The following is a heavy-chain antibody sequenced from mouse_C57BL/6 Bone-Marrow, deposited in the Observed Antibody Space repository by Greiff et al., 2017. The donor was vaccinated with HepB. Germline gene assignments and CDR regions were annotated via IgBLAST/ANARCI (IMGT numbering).Heavy chain of an antibody. V-gene: IGHV1-15*01. CDR2: IDPETGGT. D-gene: IGHD2-12*01. CDR3: TRQGYDPAWFAY. CDR1: GYTFTDYE. J-gene: IGHJ3*01. Sequence: QVQLQQSGAELVRPGASVTLSCKASGYTFTDYEMHWVKQTPVHGLEWIGAIDPETGGTAYNQKFKGKAILTADKSSSTAYMELRSLTSEDSAVYDYTRQGYDPAWFAYWGQGTRVTVSA.